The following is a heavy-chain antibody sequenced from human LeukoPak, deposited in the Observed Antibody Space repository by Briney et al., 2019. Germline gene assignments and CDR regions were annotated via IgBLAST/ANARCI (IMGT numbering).Heavy chain of an antibody. CDR3: ARDDTVTMVHDY. D-gene: IGHD4/OR15-4a*01. CDR1: GYTFTSYG. V-gene: IGHV1-18*01. J-gene: IGHJ4*02. CDR2: ISAYNGNT. Sequence: ASVKVSCKASGYTFTSYGISWVRQAPGQGLEWMGWISAYNGNTNYAQKLQGRVTMTTDTSTSTAYMELRSLRSDDTDVYYCARDDTVTMVHDYWGQGTLVNVSS.